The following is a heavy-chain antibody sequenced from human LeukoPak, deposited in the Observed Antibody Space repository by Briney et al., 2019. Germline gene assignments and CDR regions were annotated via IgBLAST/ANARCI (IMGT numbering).Heavy chain of an antibody. D-gene: IGHD1-26*01. Sequence: PGGSLRLSCAASGFTFSTYWMNWVRQAPGKGLVWVSRINTDGSTTSYADSVKGRFTISRDNAKNTLYLQMNSLRAEDTAIYYCASGIAATDTVAIDYWGQGTLVTVSS. J-gene: IGHJ4*02. CDR1: GFTFSTYW. CDR2: INTDGSTT. CDR3: ASGIAATDTVAIDY. V-gene: IGHV3-74*01.